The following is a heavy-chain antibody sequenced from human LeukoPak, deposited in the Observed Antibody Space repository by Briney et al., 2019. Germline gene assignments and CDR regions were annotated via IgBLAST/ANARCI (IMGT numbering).Heavy chain of an antibody. Sequence: PSETLSLTCTVSGYSISSVYYWGWIRQPPGKGLEWIGEINHSGSTNYNPSLKSRVTISVDTSKNQFSLKLSSVTAADTAVYYCARRTVGYDEDYWGQGTLVTVSS. V-gene: IGHV4-38-2*02. CDR2: INHSGST. CDR3: ARRTVGYDEDY. CDR1: GYSISSVYY. J-gene: IGHJ4*02. D-gene: IGHD1-1*01.